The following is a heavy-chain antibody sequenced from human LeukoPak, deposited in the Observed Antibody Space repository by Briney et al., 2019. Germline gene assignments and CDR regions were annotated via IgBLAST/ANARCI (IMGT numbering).Heavy chain of an antibody. D-gene: IGHD3-10*01. CDR3: AKVFEVRGARRPKDY. CDR1: GFTFSSYS. V-gene: IGHV3-21*01. CDR2: ISSSVSYI. J-gene: IGHJ4*02. Sequence: GGSLRLSCAASGFTFSSYSMSWVRQAPGKGLERVSSISSSVSYIYYADSVKGRFTISRDNAKNTLSLQMSSLRAEDTAVYYCAKVFEVRGARRPKDYWGQGTLVIVSS.